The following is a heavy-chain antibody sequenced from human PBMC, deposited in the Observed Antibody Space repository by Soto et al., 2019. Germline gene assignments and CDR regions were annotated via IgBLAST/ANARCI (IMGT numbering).Heavy chain of an antibody. CDR3: ARDRPNYGMDV. Sequence: QVQLQESGPGLVKPSETLSLTCTVSGGSISRYYWSWIRQPPGKGLEWIGYIYYSGSTNYNPSLKSRVTISVDTSKNQFSLKLSSVTAADTAVYYCARDRPNYGMDVWGQGTTVTVSS. CDR1: GGSISRYY. J-gene: IGHJ6*02. V-gene: IGHV4-59*01. CDR2: IYYSGST.